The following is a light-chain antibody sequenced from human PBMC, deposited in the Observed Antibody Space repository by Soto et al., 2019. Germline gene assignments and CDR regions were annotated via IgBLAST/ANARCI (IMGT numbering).Light chain of an antibody. Sequence: EIVLTQSPDTLSLSPGQRATLSCRASQTISGYLAWYQQKPGQPPRLLIYDASNRATGIPARFSGSGSGTDFTLTISTLEPEDFAVYYCHHRSNWPPPLSFGGGTKIEIK. CDR1: QTISGY. CDR3: HHRSNWPPPLS. J-gene: IGKJ4*01. V-gene: IGKV3-11*01. CDR2: DAS.